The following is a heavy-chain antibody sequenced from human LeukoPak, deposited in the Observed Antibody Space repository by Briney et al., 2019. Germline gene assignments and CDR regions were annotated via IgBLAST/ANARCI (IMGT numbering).Heavy chain of an antibody. CDR1: GFTFSSYW. D-gene: IGHD6-19*01. CDR3: ARGSSGWYGAYYYYYYYMDV. Sequence: QPGGSLRLSCTASGFTFSSYWMSWVRQAPGKGLEWVANIKQDGSEKYYVDSVKGRFTISRDNAKNSLYLQMNSLRAEDTAAYYCARGSSGWYGAYYYYYYYMDVWGKGTTVTVSS. J-gene: IGHJ6*03. CDR2: IKQDGSEK. V-gene: IGHV3-7*01.